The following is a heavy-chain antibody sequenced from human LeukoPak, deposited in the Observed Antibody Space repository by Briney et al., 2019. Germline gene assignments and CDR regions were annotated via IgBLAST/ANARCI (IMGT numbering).Heavy chain of an antibody. V-gene: IGHV3-30*04. D-gene: IGHD3-9*01. CDR2: ISYDGSNK. Sequence: GGSLRLSCAASGFTFSSYAMHWVRQAPGKGLEWVAVISYDGSNKYYADSVKGRFTISRDNSKNTLYLQMNSLRAEDTAVYYCARDFVARYFDWFGYRDYGMDVWGQGTTVTVSS. CDR3: ARDFVARYFDWFGYRDYGMDV. CDR1: GFTFSSYA. J-gene: IGHJ6*02.